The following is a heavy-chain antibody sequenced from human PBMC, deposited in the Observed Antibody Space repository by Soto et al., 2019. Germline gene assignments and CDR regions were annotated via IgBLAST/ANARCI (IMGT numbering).Heavy chain of an antibody. CDR3: ARVHSSSYHYFDY. CDR1: GFTFRTSV. CDR2: IASDSSYK. D-gene: IGHD6-13*01. V-gene: IGHV3-30*03. J-gene: IGHJ4*02. Sequence: GGSLRLSCAASGFTFRTSVIHWVRQAPGKGLEWVAVIASDSSYKNCTGSVKGRFTISRDNSKNTLYLQMSSLRAEDTAVYYCARVHSSSYHYFDYWGQGTLVTVSS.